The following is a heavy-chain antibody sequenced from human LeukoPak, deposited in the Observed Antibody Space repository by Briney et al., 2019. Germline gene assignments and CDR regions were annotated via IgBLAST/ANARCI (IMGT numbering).Heavy chain of an antibody. D-gene: IGHD6-13*01. V-gene: IGHV5-51*01. CDR2: IYPDDSNT. Sequence: GESLKISCKGSGDTLTNYWIGWVRQMPGQGLEWMGIIYPDDSNTIYGPSFQGQVTISADKSINTAYLEWSSLKASDIAIYYCARQGAAGKYYYYYIDVWGKGTTVTVSS. CDR3: ARQGAAGKYYYYYIDV. CDR1: GDTLTNYW. J-gene: IGHJ6*03.